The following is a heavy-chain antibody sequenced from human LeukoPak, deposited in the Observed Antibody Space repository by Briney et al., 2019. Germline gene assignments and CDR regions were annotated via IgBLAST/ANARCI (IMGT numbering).Heavy chain of an antibody. Sequence: PSETLSLTCTVSGGAVSGDYWSCIRQPPGNGLEWSGYIFHTGSTSDKPSLRSRVTISVDPSKHQFSLRPPSATAADTAVYYCARGHWGCDYWGQGALVTVSS. CDR2: IFHTGST. J-gene: IGHJ4*02. CDR3: ARGHWGCDY. V-gene: IGHV4-59*02. D-gene: IGHD7-27*01. CDR1: GGAVSGDY.